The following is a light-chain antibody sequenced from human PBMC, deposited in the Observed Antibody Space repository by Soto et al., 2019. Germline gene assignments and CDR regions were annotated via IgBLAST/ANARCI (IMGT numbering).Light chain of an antibody. Sequence: QSVLTQPPSASGTPGQRVTISCSGSRFNIGSNTVNWYQQFPGMAPKLLIYINNYRPSGVPDRFSGSKSGTSASLAISGLQSEDEADYYCAAWDDSLNGWVFGGGTKLTVL. CDR3: AAWDDSLNGWV. CDR2: INN. J-gene: IGLJ3*02. V-gene: IGLV1-44*01. CDR1: RFNIGSNT.